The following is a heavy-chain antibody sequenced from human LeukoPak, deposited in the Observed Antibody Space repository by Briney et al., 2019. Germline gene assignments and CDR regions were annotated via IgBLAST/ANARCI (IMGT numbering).Heavy chain of an antibody. CDR1: GFTFSSYA. J-gene: IGHJ4*02. CDR3: ARDRYSYGQFDY. D-gene: IGHD5-18*01. CDR2: ISYDGSNK. V-gene: IGHV3-30-3*01. Sequence: GGSLRLSCAASGFTFSSYAMHWVRPAPGKGLEWVAVISYDGSNKYYADSVKGRFTISRDNSKNTLYLQMNSLRAEDTAVYYCARDRYSYGQFDYWGQGTLVTVSS.